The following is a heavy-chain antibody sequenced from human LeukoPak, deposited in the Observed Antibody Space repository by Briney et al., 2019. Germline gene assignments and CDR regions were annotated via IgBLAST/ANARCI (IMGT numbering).Heavy chain of an antibody. CDR1: GGSISSSSYY. CDR2: IYYSGST. J-gene: IGHJ6*03. Sequence: PSETLSLTCTVSGGSISSSSYYWGWIRQPPGKGLEWIGSIYYSGSTYYNPSLKSRVTISVDTSKNQFSLKLSSVTAADTAVYYCARDSSRGEDYMDVWGKGTTVTVSS. CDR3: ARDSSRGEDYMDV. D-gene: IGHD2-2*01. V-gene: IGHV4-39*07.